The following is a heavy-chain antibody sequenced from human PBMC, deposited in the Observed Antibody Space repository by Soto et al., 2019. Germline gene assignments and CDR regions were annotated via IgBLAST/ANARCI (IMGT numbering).Heavy chain of an antibody. CDR1: GGSISSSSYY. J-gene: IGHJ6*02. D-gene: IGHD6-6*01. V-gene: IGHV4-39*01. CDR2: IYYSGST. CDR3: ARRFLRIPSTQKYSSSSGGNGMDV. Sequence: SETLSLTCTVSGGSISSSSYYWGWIRQPPGKGLEWIGSIYYSGSTYYNPSLKSRVTISVDTSKNQFSLKLSSVTAADTAVYYCARRFLRIPSTQKYSSSSGGNGMDVWGQGTTVTVSS.